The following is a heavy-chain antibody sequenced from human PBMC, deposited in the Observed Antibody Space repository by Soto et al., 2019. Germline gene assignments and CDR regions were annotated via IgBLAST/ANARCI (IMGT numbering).Heavy chain of an antibody. D-gene: IGHD6-13*01. CDR2: ISSSSSTI. CDR1: GFTFSSYS. CDR3: ARVGTAAAGPYGMDV. J-gene: IGHJ6*02. Sequence: EVQLVESGGGLVQPGGSLRLSCAASGFTFSSYSMNWVRQAPGKGLEWVSYISSSSSTIYYADSVKGRFTISRDNAKNSLYLQMNSLRDEDTAVYYCARVGTAAAGPYGMDVWGQGTTVTVSS. V-gene: IGHV3-48*02.